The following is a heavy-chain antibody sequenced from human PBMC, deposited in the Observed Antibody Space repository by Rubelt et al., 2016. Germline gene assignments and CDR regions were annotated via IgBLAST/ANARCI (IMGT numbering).Heavy chain of an antibody. Sequence: QVQLVQSGAEVKKPGSSVKVSCKASGGTFSSYAISWVRQAPGQGLEWMGWINPNSGGTNYAQKFQGRVTMTRDTSISTAYMELSRLRSDDTAVYYCARFAIGGHSSGYLFDYWGQGTLVTVSS. J-gene: IGHJ4*02. V-gene: IGHV1-2*02. CDR2: INPNSGGT. CDR1: GGTFSSYA. CDR3: ARFAIGGHSSGYLFDY. D-gene: IGHD3-22*01.